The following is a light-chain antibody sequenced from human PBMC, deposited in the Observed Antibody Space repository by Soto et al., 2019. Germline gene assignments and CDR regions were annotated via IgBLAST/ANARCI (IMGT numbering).Light chain of an antibody. CDR2: DAS. V-gene: IGKV3-11*01. Sequence: EIVLTQSPATLSLSPGERATLSCRASQSVSSYLAWYQQNPGQAPRLLIYDASNRATGIPARFSGSGSGTDFPPTISSLEPEDFAMAYGQDHSNWPPVTFGGGTKVEIK. CDR3: QDHSNWPPVT. CDR1: QSVSSY. J-gene: IGKJ4*01.